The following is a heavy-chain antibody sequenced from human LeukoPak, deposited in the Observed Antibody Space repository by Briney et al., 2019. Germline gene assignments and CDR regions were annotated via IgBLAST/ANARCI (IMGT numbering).Heavy chain of an antibody. Sequence: ASVKVSCKASGYTFTGYYMHWVRQAPGQGLEWMGWINPNSGNTNYAQKFQGRVTMTRDTSISTAYMELSRLRSDDTAVYYCARAKRITMVRGVMSWFDPWGKGTLVTVSS. D-gene: IGHD3-10*01. J-gene: IGHJ5*02. V-gene: IGHV1-2*02. CDR1: GYTFTGYY. CDR3: ARAKRITMVRGVMSWFDP. CDR2: INPNSGNT.